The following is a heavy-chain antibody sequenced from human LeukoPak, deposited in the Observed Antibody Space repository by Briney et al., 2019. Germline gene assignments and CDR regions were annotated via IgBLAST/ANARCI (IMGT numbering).Heavy chain of an antibody. CDR2: INHSGST. J-gene: IGHJ5*02. CDR1: GGSFSGYY. Sequence: SETLSLTCAVYGGSFSGYYWSWIRQPPGKGLEWIGEINHSGSTNYNPSLKSRVTISVDTSKNQFSLKLSSVTAADTAVYYCARQLQESWFDPWGQGTLVTVSS. CDR3: ARQLQESWFDP. D-gene: IGHD1-26*01. V-gene: IGHV4-34*01.